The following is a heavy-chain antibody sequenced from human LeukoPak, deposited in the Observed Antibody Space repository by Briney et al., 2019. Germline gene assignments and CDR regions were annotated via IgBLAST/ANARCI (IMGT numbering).Heavy chain of an antibody. CDR1: GFTVSHNF. V-gene: IGHV3-11*04. Sequence: GGSLRLSCAASGFTVSHNFMSWVRQAPGKGLEWVSYISSSGSTIYYADSVKGRFTISRDNAKNSLYLQMNSLRAEDTAVYYCAELGITMIGGVWGKGTTVTISS. CDR2: ISSSGSTI. CDR3: AELGITMIGGV. D-gene: IGHD3-10*02. J-gene: IGHJ6*04.